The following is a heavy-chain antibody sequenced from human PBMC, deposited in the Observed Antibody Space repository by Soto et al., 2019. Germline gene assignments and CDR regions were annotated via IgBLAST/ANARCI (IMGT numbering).Heavy chain of an antibody. Sequence: GGSLRLSCAASGFTFDDYAMHWVRQAPGKGLEWVSGISWNSGSIGYADSVKGRFTISRDNAKNSLYLQMNSLRAEDTALYYCAKSPLRDFWSGYYTDGLFDPWGQGTLVTVSS. CDR1: GFTFDDYA. CDR3: AKSPLRDFWSGYYTDGLFDP. V-gene: IGHV3-9*01. J-gene: IGHJ5*02. CDR2: ISWNSGSI. D-gene: IGHD3-3*01.